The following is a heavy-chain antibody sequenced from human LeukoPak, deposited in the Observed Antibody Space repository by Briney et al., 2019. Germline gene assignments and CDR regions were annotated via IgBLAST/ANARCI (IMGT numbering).Heavy chain of an antibody. CDR2: IYHGGDT. V-gene: IGHV4-4*02. CDR3: ARDMYSSSWFDP. J-gene: IGHJ5*02. Sequence: SETLSLTCAVSGDSISSSHWWSWVRQPPGKGLEWIGEIYHGGDTNYNSSLKSRVTISVDKSKNQFSLKLSSVTAADTAVYYCARDMYSSSWFDPWGQGTLVTVSS. D-gene: IGHD6-13*01. CDR1: GDSISSSHW.